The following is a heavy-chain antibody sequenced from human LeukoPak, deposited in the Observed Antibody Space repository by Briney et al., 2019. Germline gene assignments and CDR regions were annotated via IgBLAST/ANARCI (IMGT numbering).Heavy chain of an antibody. J-gene: IGHJ4*02. Sequence: GRSLRLSCAASGFSFSSFAMHWVRQAPGKGLEWVAVISYDGSNKYYADSVKGRFTVSRDNSKNTLYLQMDSLRAGDTAVYYCARKYCSGGSCYVDYWGQGTLVTVSS. CDR1: GFSFSSFA. D-gene: IGHD2-15*01. CDR3: ARKYCSGGSCYVDY. V-gene: IGHV3-30-3*01. CDR2: ISYDGSNK.